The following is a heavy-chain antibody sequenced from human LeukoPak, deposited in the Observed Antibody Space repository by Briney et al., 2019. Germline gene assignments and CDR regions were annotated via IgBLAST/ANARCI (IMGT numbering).Heavy chain of an antibody. CDR3: ARRGGSEYDYVWGSYRYFGY. CDR1: GGTFISYA. Sequence: SVKVSCKASGGTFISYAISWVRQAPGQGREWMGGIIPIFGTANYAQKFQGRVTITADESTSTDYMELSSLRSEDTAVYYCARRGGSEYDYVWGSYRYFGYWGQGTLVTVSS. CDR2: IIPIFGTA. V-gene: IGHV1-69*13. J-gene: IGHJ4*02. D-gene: IGHD3-16*02.